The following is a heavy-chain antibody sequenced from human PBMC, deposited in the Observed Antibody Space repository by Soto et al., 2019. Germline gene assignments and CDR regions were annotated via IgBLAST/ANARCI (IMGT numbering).Heavy chain of an antibody. CDR2: IRQDGHEK. V-gene: IGHV3-7*03. CDR3: ARDLPGYCSTTNCYYYFDF. Sequence: GGSLRLSCAVSGFTFTSYSMSWVRQAPGEGLEWVANIRQDGHEKYYVDSVRGRFTISRDNAQNSPYLQMDSLRAEDTAMYYCARDLPGYCSTTNCYYYFDFWGQGTLVTVSS. J-gene: IGHJ4*02. D-gene: IGHD2-2*01. CDR1: GFTFTSYS.